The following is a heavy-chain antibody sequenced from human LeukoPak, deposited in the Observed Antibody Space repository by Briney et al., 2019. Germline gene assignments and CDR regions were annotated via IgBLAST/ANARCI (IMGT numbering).Heavy chain of an antibody. J-gene: IGHJ3*02. CDR1: GFTFSSYA. CDR3: ARDPNPDYYDSPQYAFDI. Sequence: GGSLRLSCAASGFTFSSYAMSWVRQAPGKGLEWVSAISGSGGSTYYADSVKGRFTISRDNAKNSLYLQMNSLRAEDTAVYYCARDPNPDYYDSPQYAFDIWGQGTMVTVSS. V-gene: IGHV3-23*01. CDR2: ISGSGGST. D-gene: IGHD3-22*01.